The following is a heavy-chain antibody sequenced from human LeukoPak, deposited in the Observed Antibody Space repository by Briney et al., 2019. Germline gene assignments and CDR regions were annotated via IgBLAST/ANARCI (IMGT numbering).Heavy chain of an antibody. CDR1: GGSISSGDYY. V-gene: IGHV4-30-4*01. Sequence: NASQTLSLTCTVSGGSISSGDYYWSWIRQPPGKGLEWIGYIYNSGSTYYNPSLKSRVSISVDTSKNQFSLKLNSVTAADTAVYYCARHGGSYTFDYWGQGTLVTVSS. CDR2: IYNSGST. D-gene: IGHD1-26*01. J-gene: IGHJ4*02. CDR3: ARHGGSYTFDY.